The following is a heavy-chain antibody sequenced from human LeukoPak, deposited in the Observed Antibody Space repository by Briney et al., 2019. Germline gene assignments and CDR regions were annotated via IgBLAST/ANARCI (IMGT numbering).Heavy chain of an antibody. D-gene: IGHD2-15*01. J-gene: IGHJ3*02. CDR2: INTGNGNT. Sequence: ASVKVSCKASGYTFTNYAMHWVRQAPGQRLEWMGWINTGNGNTKYSERFQGRVTITRDTSATTAYMELRSLRSDDTAVYYCARVGIVVVVAATDDAFDIWGQGTMVTVSS. V-gene: IGHV1-3*04. CDR3: ARVGIVVVVAATDDAFDI. CDR1: GYTFTNYA.